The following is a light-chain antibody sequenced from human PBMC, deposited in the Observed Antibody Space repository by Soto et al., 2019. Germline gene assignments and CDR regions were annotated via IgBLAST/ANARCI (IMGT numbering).Light chain of an antibody. CDR3: QSYDSSLGGSYV. J-gene: IGLJ1*01. CDR2: GNS. Sequence: QAVVTQPPSVSGAPGQRVTISCTGSSSNIGAGYDVHWYQQLPGTAPKLLIYGNSNRPSGVPDRFSGSKSGTSASLAITGLQAEDEAGYYCQSYDSSLGGSYVFGTGTKLTVL. CDR1: SSNIGAGYD. V-gene: IGLV1-40*01.